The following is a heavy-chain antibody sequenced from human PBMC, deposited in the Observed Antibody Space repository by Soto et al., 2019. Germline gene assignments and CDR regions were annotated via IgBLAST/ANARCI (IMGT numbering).Heavy chain of an antibody. CDR1: GYTFTNYY. D-gene: IGHD2-15*01. CDR2: INPNGGST. V-gene: IGHV1-46*01. CDR3: ATAGYCSGGTCFHGNCEY. J-gene: IGHJ4*02. Sequence: QVQLVQSGAEVKRPGASVKVSCKATGYTFTNYYMHWVRQAPGQGLEWLGIINPNGGSTTYAQKFHGRVTMIRDTSTSTVYLELSSLRSEDTAVYYCATAGYCSGGTCFHGNCEYWGQGTLVTVSA.